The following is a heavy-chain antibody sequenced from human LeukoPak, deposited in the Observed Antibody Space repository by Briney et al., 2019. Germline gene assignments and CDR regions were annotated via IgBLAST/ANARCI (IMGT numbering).Heavy chain of an antibody. J-gene: IGHJ4*02. CDR1: GGSISSSNYY. CDR2: IYYGST. CDR3: ARFDSTGYYCPY. Sequence: SETLSLTCTVFGGSISSSNYYWGWIRQPPGKGLEWIGNIYYGSTYYNPSLKSRVTISVDTSKNQFSLKLSSVTAADTAVFYCARFDSTGYYCPYWGQGTLVTVSS. D-gene: IGHD3-22*01. V-gene: IGHV4-39*07.